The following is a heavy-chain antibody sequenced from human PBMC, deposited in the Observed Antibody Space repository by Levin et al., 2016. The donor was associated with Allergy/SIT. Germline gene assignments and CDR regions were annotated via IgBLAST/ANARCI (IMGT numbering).Heavy chain of an antibody. V-gene: IGHV1-69*13. D-gene: IGHD3-22*01. CDR1: GYTFTSYD. Sequence: SVKVSCKASGYTFTSYDINWVRQATGQGLEWMGGIIPIFGTANYAQKFQGRVTITADESTSTAYMELSSLRSEDTAVYYCARVGYYDSSGYSFDYWGQGTLVTVSS. CDR3: ARVGYYDSSGYSFDY. CDR2: IIPIFGTA. J-gene: IGHJ4*02.